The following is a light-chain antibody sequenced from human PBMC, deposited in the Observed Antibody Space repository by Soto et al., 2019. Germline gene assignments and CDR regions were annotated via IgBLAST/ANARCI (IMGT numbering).Light chain of an antibody. CDR3: QNYNSAPL. CDR1: QGISNY. CDR2: AAS. Sequence: DIQMTQSPSSLSASVGDRVTVTCRASQGISNYLAWYQQKPGKVPKLLIYAASTLQSGVPSRFSGSGSRTDFTLTISSLQPEDVATYYCQNYNSAPLFGQGTRLEIK. V-gene: IGKV1-27*01. J-gene: IGKJ5*01.